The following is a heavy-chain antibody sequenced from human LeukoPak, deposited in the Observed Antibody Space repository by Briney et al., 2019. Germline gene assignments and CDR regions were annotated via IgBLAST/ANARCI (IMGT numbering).Heavy chain of an antibody. D-gene: IGHD2-2*01. CDR1: GGSISSYY. Sequence: SETLSLTCTVSGGSISSYYWSWIRQPAGKGLERIGRIYTSGSTNYNPSLKSRVTMSVDTSKNQFSLKLSSVTAADTAVYYCARDLEIVVVPAAIKGFDPWGQGTLVTVSS. J-gene: IGHJ5*02. CDR3: ARDLEIVVVPAAIKGFDP. V-gene: IGHV4-4*07. CDR2: IYTSGST.